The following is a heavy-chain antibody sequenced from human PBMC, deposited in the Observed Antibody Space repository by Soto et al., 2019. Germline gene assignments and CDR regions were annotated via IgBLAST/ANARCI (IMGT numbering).Heavy chain of an antibody. CDR1: GFTFSSYG. CDR2: IWYDGSNK. V-gene: IGHV3-33*01. D-gene: IGHD5-18*01. Sequence: GGSLRLSCAASGFTFSSYGMHWVRQAPGKGLEWVAVIWYDGSNKYYADSVKGRFTISRDNSKNTLYLQMNSLRAEDTAVYYCARDSNPPNTAVSRNYYYYYGMDVWGQGTTVTVSS. CDR3: ARDSNPPNTAVSRNYYYYYGMDV. J-gene: IGHJ6*02.